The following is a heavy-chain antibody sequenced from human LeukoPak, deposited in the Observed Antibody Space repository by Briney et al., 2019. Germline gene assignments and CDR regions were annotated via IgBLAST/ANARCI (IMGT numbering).Heavy chain of an antibody. Sequence: ASVKVSCKASGYSFTSYGIYWVRQAPGQGGEGMGWTSTFNSRTHTARNFQGRVTITTDTSTTTAYLEVSGLTSNDTAVYYCAREALNSGAWIYWGQGSLVIVSS. CDR1: GYSFTSYG. CDR2: TSTFNSRT. J-gene: IGHJ4*02. D-gene: IGHD6-25*01. V-gene: IGHV1-18*01. CDR3: AREALNSGAWIY.